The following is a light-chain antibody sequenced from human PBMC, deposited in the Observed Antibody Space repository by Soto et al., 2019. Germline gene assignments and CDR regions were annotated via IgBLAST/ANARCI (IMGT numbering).Light chain of an antibody. CDR3: MQVPTANPT. J-gene: IGKJ1*01. CDR1: QSLLNSNGYNY. Sequence: DIVMTQSPLSLPVTPGEPASISCRSSQSLLNSNGYNYLDWYLQKPGQSPQLLIYLGSNRASGVPDRFSGSGSGTDFTLKISRVEAEDVGVDHCMQVPTANPTCGNGTKVDIK. CDR2: LGS. V-gene: IGKV2-28*01.